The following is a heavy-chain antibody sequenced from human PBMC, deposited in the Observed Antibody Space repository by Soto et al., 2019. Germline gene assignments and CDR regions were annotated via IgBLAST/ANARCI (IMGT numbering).Heavy chain of an antibody. CDR2: INHSGST. J-gene: IGHJ2*01. CDR3: ARIHQWVVVTYYWYFDL. Sequence: QVQLQQWGAGLLKPSETLSLTCAVYGGSFSGYYWSWIRQPPGKGLEWIGEINHSGSTNYNPSLKSRFTISVDTSKYQFSLKLSSVTAADTAVYYCARIHQWVVVTYYWYFDLWGRGTLVTVSS. V-gene: IGHV4-34*01. CDR1: GGSFSGYY. D-gene: IGHD2-21*02.